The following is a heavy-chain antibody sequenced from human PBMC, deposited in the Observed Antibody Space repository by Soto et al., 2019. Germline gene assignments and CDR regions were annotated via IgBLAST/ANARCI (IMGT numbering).Heavy chain of an antibody. Sequence: GASVKVSCKVSGYTLTELSMHWVRQAPGKGLEWMGGFDPEDGETIYAQKFQGRVTMAGDTSTDTAYMELSSLRYEDTAVYYCATYYYDSSGYYWNYWGQGTLVTVSS. J-gene: IGHJ4*02. CDR3: ATYYYDSSGYYWNY. CDR1: GYTLTELS. V-gene: IGHV1-24*01. CDR2: FDPEDGET. D-gene: IGHD3-22*01.